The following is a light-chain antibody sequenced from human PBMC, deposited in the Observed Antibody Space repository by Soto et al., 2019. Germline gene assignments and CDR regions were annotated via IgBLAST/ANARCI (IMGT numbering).Light chain of an antibody. Sequence: QSVPSQHSSVCGSPGQSITISCTGTISDICDYDYVSWYQQRPGRAPKLIIYEVRYRPSGVSNRFSGSKSGNTASLTISGLQAEDEADYYCCSYTRTSNHYFFGSGTKVTV. CDR1: ISDICDYDY. CDR2: EVR. V-gene: IGLV2-14*01. J-gene: IGLJ1*01. CDR3: CSYTRTSNHYF.